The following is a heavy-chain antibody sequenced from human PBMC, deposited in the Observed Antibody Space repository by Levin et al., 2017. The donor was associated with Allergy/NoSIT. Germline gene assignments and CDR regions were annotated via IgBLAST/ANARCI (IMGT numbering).Heavy chain of an antibody. V-gene: IGHV3-53*01. CDR1: EFLINSNY. D-gene: IGHD3-22*01. CDR2: IYTDART. CDR3: AGAYYNNNLAAKYFQH. Sequence: TGESLKISCAASEFLINSNYMSWVRQAPGQGLEWVSLIYTDARTYYADSVKGRFIISRDNTKNTLFLQMNSLTAEDTAVYYCAGAYYNNNLAAKYFQHWGQGTPVTVSS. J-gene: IGHJ1*01.